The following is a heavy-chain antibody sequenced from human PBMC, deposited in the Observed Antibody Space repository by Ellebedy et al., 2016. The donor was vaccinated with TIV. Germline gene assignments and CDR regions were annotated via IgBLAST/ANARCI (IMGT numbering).Heavy chain of an antibody. CDR2: IYVSGNV. D-gene: IGHD1-26*01. V-gene: IGHV4-4*02. CDR1: GASITTNDW. Sequence: SETLSLTCDVSGASITTNDWWAWFRQSPGKGLEWIGEIYVSGNVNYNPSLRSRVTISVDRSKNQFSLDLASVTAADTAVYYCARGAEWEPTGSFYYFNYWGLGTLVTVSS. CDR3: ARGAEWEPTGSFYYFNY. J-gene: IGHJ4*02.